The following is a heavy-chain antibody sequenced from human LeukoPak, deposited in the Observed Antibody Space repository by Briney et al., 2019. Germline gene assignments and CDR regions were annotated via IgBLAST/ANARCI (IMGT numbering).Heavy chain of an antibody. CDR3: AKDPSLTPYMNFDY. V-gene: IGHV3-23*01. CDR2: ISGSGGST. Sequence: GGSLRLSCAASGFTFSSYAMSWVRQAPGRGLEWVSAISGSGGSTYYADSVKGRFTISRDNSKNTLYLQMNSLRAEDTAVYYCAKDPSLTPYMNFDYWGQGTLVTVSS. D-gene: IGHD3-9*01. CDR1: GFTFSSYA. J-gene: IGHJ4*02.